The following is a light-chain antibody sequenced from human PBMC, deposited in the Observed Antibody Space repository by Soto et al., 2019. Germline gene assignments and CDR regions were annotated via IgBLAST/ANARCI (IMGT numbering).Light chain of an antibody. J-gene: IGKJ5*01. CDR1: QSLYSNS. CDR2: GAS. Sequence: IVLTQSPGTLSLSPGERATLSCRASQSLYSNSLAWYQLKPGQAPMLLIYGASSRATGIPDRFSGSGSGTDFTLTISRLEPEDFALYYCQQYSTSPPITFGQGTRLGTK. CDR3: QQYSTSPPIT. V-gene: IGKV3-20*01.